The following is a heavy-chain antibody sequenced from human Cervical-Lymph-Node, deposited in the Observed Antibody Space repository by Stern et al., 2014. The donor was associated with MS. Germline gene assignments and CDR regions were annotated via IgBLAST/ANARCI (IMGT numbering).Heavy chain of an antibody. CDR3: ARAFSDYHDSTPGY. J-gene: IGHJ4*02. Sequence: VQLVESGPGLVKPSETLSLTCTGSYDSLSSYYWTLLRQPPGKGLEWIGYIHYSRNPNYNPALKSRVTISVDTSKNQFSLKLTSVTAADTAVYYCARAFSDYHDSTPGYWGQGTLVTVSS. CDR2: IHYSRNP. CDR1: YDSLSSYY. D-gene: IGHD3-22*01. V-gene: IGHV4-59*01.